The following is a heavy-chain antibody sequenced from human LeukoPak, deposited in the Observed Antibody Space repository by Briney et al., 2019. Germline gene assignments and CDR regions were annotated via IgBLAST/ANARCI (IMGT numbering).Heavy chain of an antibody. V-gene: IGHV4-59*08. J-gene: IGHJ6*02. Sequence: SETLSLTCTVSGGSISSYYWSWIRQPAGKGLEWIGYIYYSGSTNYNPSLKSRVTTSVDTSKNQFSLKLSSVTAADTAVYYCARQGVSSSWSPYFYGMDVWGQGTTVTVSS. D-gene: IGHD6-13*01. CDR3: ARQGVSSSWSPYFYGMDV. CDR2: IYYSGST. CDR1: GGSISSYY.